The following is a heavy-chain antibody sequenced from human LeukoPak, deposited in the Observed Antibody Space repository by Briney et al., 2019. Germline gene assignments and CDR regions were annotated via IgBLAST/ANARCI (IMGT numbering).Heavy chain of an antibody. Sequence: RSSETLSLTCTVSGGSITSYYWSWIRQPPGKGLEWIGYVYYSGSTNYNPSLKSRVTISVDTSENQFSLKLSSVTAADTAVYCCARGGSAEESSAYYKYYYYYMDVWGKGTTVTVS. J-gene: IGHJ6*03. V-gene: IGHV4-59*01. CDR1: GGSITSYY. CDR2: VYYSGST. CDR3: ARGGSAEESSAYYKYYYYYMDV. D-gene: IGHD3-22*01.